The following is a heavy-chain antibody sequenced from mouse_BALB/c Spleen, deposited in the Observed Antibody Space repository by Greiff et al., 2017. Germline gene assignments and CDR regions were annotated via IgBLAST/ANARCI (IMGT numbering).Heavy chain of an antibody. D-gene: IGHD1-2*01. J-gene: IGHJ2*01. CDR1: GYTFTSYW. Sequence: VQLQQSGAELAKPGASVKMSCKASGYTFTSYWMHWVKQRPGQGLEWIGYINPSTGYTEYNQKFKDKATLTADKSSSTAYMQLSSLTSEDSAVYYCAREDTTATDYWGQGTTLTVSS. CDR2: INPSTGYT. V-gene: IGHV1-7*01. CDR3: AREDTTATDY.